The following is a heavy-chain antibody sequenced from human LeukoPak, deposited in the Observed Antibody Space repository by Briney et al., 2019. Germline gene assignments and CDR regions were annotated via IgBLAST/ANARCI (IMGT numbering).Heavy chain of an antibody. CDR1: GCTSSSYA. CDR2: IIPIFDTA. J-gene: IGHJ4*02. V-gene: IGHV1-69*13. CDR3: ARDGAGPGCSSTSCYGSKSLDY. D-gene: IGHD2-2*01. Sequence: SVKVSCKASGCTSSSYAISWVRQAPGQGLEWMGGIIPIFDTANKAQKVQGRVTITANGSTSKAYMHVGRLASEGTAVYYCARDGAGPGCSSTSCYGSKSLDYWGQGTLVTVSS.